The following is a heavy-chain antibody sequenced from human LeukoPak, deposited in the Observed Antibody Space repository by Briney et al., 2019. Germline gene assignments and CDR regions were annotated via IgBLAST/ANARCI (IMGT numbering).Heavy chain of an antibody. V-gene: IGHV3-66*01. Sequence: GGSLRLSCAASGFTVSSNYMSWVRQAPGKGLEWVSVIYSGGSTYYADSVKGRFTISRDNSKNTLYLHMNSLRAEDTAVYYCAKDNRRALGILTGYYDGSAYFDYWGQGTLVTVSS. CDR3: AKDNRRALGILTGYYDGSAYFDY. CDR1: GFTVSSNY. J-gene: IGHJ4*02. D-gene: IGHD3-9*01. CDR2: IYSGGST.